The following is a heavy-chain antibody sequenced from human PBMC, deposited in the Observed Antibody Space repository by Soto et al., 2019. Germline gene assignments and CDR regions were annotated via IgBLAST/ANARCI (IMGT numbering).Heavy chain of an antibody. J-gene: IGHJ6*02. CDR1: GDTVSSNSVA. CDR3: ARSEEDSDYYYYGMDV. Sequence: PSQTLSLPCVGSGDTVSSNSVAWNWVRQYPSRGLEWLGRTYYRSRWYSDYAVSVRSRIDINADTSKNQVSLQLNSVTPEDTAVYYCARSEEDSDYYYYGMDVWGQGTTVTVSS. CDR2: TYYRSRWYS. D-gene: IGHD2-15*01. V-gene: IGHV6-1*01.